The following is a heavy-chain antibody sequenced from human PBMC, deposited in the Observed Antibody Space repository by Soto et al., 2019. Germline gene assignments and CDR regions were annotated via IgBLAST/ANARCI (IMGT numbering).Heavy chain of an antibody. J-gene: IGHJ4*02. Sequence: ASVKVSCKALGYTFTDYYMHWLRQAPGQGLEWMGWINRSSGATSYGQNFQGRDTRTGDTSISTFYMELSRLISDGTAIYYCTRASAVAGGSSNSLPNEYWGQGTMVTVSS. CDR3: TRASAVAGGSSNSLPNEY. CDR2: INRSSGAT. CDR1: GYTFTDYY. D-gene: IGHD6-19*01. V-gene: IGHV1-2*02.